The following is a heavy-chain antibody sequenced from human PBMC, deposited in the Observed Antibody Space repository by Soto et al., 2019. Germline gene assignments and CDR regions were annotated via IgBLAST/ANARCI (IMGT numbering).Heavy chain of an antibody. V-gene: IGHV1-69*01. CDR2: IIPYYNTL. J-gene: IGHJ4*02. Sequence: QAQVVQSGAEVRKPGSSVKLSCKASEGTFNSYAIAWVRQAPGQGLEWMGGIIPYYNTLNYAQKFQDRVTITADDSTNTVYMELSSLRSDDTAVYFCPRGAIRWYPYFFDSWAQGTLVTVSS. D-gene: IGHD6-13*01. CDR1: EGTFNSYA. CDR3: PRGAIRWYPYFFDS.